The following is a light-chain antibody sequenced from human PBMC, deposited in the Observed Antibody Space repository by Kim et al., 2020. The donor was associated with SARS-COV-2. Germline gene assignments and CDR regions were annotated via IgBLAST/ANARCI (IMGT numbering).Light chain of an antibody. CDR1: KLGDKY. CDR3: QAWDSSTVV. J-gene: IGLJ2*01. Sequence: VCPGQTASIACYGDKLGDKYACWYQQKPGQSPVLVIYQDSKRPSGIPERFSGSNSGNTATLTISGTQAMDEADYYCQAWDSSTVVFGGGTQLTVL. CDR2: QDS. V-gene: IGLV3-1*01.